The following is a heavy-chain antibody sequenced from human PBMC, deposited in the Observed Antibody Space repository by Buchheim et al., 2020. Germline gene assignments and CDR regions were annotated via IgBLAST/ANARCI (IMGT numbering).Heavy chain of an antibody. CDR3: ATRLNDDPIHY. CDR1: GFRFSNSG. CDR2: ISYRGTNK. D-gene: IGHD1-1*01. J-gene: IGHJ4*02. V-gene: IGHV3-23*01. Sequence: EVQLLESGGGLVQPGGSLRLSCAASGFRFSNSGMHWVRQAPGKGLEWVSAISYRGTNKFYADSAKGRFTISRDGSENILYLQMNSLRGEDTAIYYCATRLNDDPIHYWGQGTL.